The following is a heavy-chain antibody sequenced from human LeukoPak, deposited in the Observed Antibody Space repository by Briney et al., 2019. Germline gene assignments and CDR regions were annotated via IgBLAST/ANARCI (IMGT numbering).Heavy chain of an antibody. D-gene: IGHD2-21*02. Sequence: SETLSLTCAVYNGFDSYYMTIVRQPPGKGMEWVGEITYRGSGNYNPSLKGRATISINVSQRQFSLSLRSVTAADTATYYCGVYGGDWRFDFWGQGTPITVSS. CDR1: NGFDSYY. V-gene: IGHV4-34*01. J-gene: IGHJ4*02. CDR2: ITYRGSG. CDR3: GVYGGDWRFDF.